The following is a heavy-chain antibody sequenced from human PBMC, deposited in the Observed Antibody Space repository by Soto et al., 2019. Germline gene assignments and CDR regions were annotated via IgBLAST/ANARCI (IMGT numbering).Heavy chain of an antibody. J-gene: IGHJ5*02. CDR2: IRSKAKSYAT. V-gene: IGHV3-73*01. CDR3: TTPGRFGDSSRTDSWFDP. Sequence: GGSLRLSCAASGFTFSVSAIHWVRQASGKGPEWVGRIRSKAKSYATAYAASVKGRFTISRDDSNNTAFLQMNSLNIEDTAVYYCTTPGRFGDSSRTDSWFDPWGQGTLVTVSS. D-gene: IGHD3-10*01. CDR1: GFTFSVSA.